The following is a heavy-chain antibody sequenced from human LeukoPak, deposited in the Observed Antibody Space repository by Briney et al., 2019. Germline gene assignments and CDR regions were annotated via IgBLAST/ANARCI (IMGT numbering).Heavy chain of an antibody. CDR3: AKDLPAHDYGDFETPFDY. V-gene: IGHV3-74*01. J-gene: IGHJ4*02. D-gene: IGHD4-17*01. CDR2: INSDGSST. CDR1: GFTFSSYW. Sequence: RPGGSLRLSCAASGFTFSSYWMHWVRQAPGKGLVWVSRINSDGSSTSYADSVKGRFTISRDNAKNTLYLQMNSLRAEDTAVYYCAKDLPAHDYGDFETPFDYWGQGTLVTVSS.